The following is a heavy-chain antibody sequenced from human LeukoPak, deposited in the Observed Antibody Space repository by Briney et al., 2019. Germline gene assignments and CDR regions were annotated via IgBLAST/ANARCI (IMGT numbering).Heavy chain of an antibody. CDR1: GGSISPYY. D-gene: IGHD6-19*01. CDR3: ARHSGIAVAGYYFDY. V-gene: IGHV4-59*08. Sequence: SETLSLTCTVSGGSISPYYWTWIRQPPGKGLESIGYIYYTGSANYSPSLKSRVTISVDTSKNQFSLKLSSVTAADTAVYYCARHSGIAVAGYYFDYWGQGTLVTVSS. J-gene: IGHJ4*02. CDR2: IYYTGSA.